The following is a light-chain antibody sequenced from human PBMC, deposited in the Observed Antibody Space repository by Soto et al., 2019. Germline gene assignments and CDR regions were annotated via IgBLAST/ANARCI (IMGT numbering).Light chain of an antibody. Sequence: QSALTQPPSASGSPGQSVTISCTGTSSGVGGYNYVSWYQQQPGKAPKLMIYEVTKRPAGVPDRFAGSKSGSTSSLTVSGLQAEDEADYYCSSYAGSNNYVVFGGGTKLTVL. J-gene: IGLJ2*01. CDR1: SSGVGGYNY. CDR3: SSYAGSNNYVV. V-gene: IGLV2-8*01. CDR2: EVT.